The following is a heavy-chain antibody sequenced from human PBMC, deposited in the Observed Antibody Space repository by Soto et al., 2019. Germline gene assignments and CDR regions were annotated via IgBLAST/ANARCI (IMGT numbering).Heavy chain of an antibody. CDR2: IIPIFGTA. J-gene: IGHJ4*02. CDR1: GGTFSSYA. CDR3: AHTTNCSSTSCSEYYFDY. D-gene: IGHD2-2*01. Sequence: SVKVSCKASGGTFSSYAISRVRQAPGQGLEWMGGIIPIFGTANYAQKFQGRVTITADESTSTAYMELSSLRSEDTAVYYCAHTTNCSSTSCSEYYFDYWGQGTLVTVSS. V-gene: IGHV1-69*13.